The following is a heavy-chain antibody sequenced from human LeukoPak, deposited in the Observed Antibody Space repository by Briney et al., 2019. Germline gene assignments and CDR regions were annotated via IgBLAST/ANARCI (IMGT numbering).Heavy chain of an antibody. J-gene: IGHJ6*02. D-gene: IGHD3-10*01. CDR2: ISYDGTNK. V-gene: IGHV3-30*03. CDR3: SGSYYNPDYCGMDV. Sequence: GGSLRLSCAASGFTFSSYGMHWVRQAPGKGLEWVAVISYDGTNKYYTDSVKGRFTISRDNSKNTLYLQMNSLRAEDTAVYYCSGSYYNPDYCGMDVWGQGTTVTVSS. CDR1: GFTFSSYG.